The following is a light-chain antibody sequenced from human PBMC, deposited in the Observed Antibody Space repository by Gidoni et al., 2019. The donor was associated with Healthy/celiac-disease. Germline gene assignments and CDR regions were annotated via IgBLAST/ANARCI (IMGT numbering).Light chain of an antibody. CDR2: GAS. CDR3: QQYGSSPPYT. CDR1: QSVSSSY. J-gene: IGKJ2*01. V-gene: IGKV3-20*01. Sequence: EIVLTQSPGTLSLSPGERATLSCRASQSVSSSYLAWYQQKPGQAPRLLIYGASSRAPGIPDRFSGSGYGTDFTLTISRLEPEDFAVYYCQQYGSSPPYTFGQGTKLEIK.